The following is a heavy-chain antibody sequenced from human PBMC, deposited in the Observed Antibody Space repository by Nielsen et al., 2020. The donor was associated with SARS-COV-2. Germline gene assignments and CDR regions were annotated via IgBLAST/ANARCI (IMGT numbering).Heavy chain of an antibody. D-gene: IGHD6-19*01. CDR1: GFTFSSYA. CDR3: AKGEEDSSGWYSGWLGYNRAVLFDY. Sequence: GGSLRLSCAASGFTFSSYAMSWVRQAPGKGLEWVSVIYSGGSSTYYADSVKGRFTISRDNSKNTLYLQMNSLRAEDTAVYYCAKGEEDSSGWYSGWLGYNRAVLFDYWGQGTLVTVSS. V-gene: IGHV3-23*03. J-gene: IGHJ4*02. CDR2: IYSGGSST.